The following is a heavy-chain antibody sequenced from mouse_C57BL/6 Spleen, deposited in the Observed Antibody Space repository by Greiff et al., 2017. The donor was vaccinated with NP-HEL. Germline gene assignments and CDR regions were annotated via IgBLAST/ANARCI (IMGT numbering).Heavy chain of an antibody. V-gene: IGHV1-42*01. CDR1: GYSFTGYY. J-gene: IGHJ1*03. CDR3: AREGGYYVNFDV. D-gene: IGHD2-3*01. Sequence: VQLQQSGPELVKPGASVKISCKASGYSFTGYYMNWVKQSPEKSLEWIGEINPSTGGTTYNQKFKAKATLTVDKSSSTAYMQLKSLTSEDSAVYYCAREGGYYVNFDVWGTGTTVTVAS. CDR2: INPSTGGT.